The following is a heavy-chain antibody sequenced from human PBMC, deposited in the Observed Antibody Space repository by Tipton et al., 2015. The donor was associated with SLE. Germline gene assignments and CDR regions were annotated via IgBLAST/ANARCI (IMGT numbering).Heavy chain of an antibody. CDR3: ARSARSSGSGLDY. CDR2: INPGDSDT. V-gene: IGHV5-51*03. J-gene: IGHJ4*02. D-gene: IGHD3-10*01. CDR1: GYRFNTYR. Sequence: QLVQSGAEVKKPGESLKISCKGSGYRFNTYRIGWVRQMPGKGLEWMGIINPGDSDTRYSPSFQGQVTISVDMSLSTSSLQWSSLKASDTAMYYCARSARSSGSGLDYWGQGTLVTVSS.